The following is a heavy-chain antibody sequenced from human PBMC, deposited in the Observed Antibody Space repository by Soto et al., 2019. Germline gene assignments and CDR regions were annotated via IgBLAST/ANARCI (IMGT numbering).Heavy chain of an antibody. Sequence: PGGSLRLSCAASEFTFDKYYMTWVRQAPGKGPEWVANIKPDGSEQYYVDSVEGRFTISRDNANNSLYLQMNSLRAEDTAVYFCARGNWNYYYGFDVWGQGTTVTVS. J-gene: IGHJ6*02. CDR2: IKPDGSEQ. V-gene: IGHV3-7*01. CDR1: EFTFDKYY. D-gene: IGHD1-20*01. CDR3: ARGNWNYYYGFDV.